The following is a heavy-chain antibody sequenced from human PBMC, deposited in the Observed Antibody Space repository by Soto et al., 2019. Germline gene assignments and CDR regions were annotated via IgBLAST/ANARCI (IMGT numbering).Heavy chain of an antibody. V-gene: IGHV4-39*01. D-gene: IGHD2-15*01. CDR1: GDSSVSSSSYY. J-gene: IGHJ6*02. CDR3: ASEASSTDGMDV. CDR2: IYYPGNT. Sequence: SETLSLTCTVCGDSSVSSSSYYWGWIRQPPGKGLEWIGSIYYPGNTFYSPSFRSRLTISVDTSKSQFSLKLTSGTAADSATYYCASEASSTDGMDVWGQGTTVTVSS.